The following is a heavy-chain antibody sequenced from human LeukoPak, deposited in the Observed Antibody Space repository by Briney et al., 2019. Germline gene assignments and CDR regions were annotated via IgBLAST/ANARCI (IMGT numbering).Heavy chain of an antibody. Sequence: SVKVSCKASGGTFSSYAIIWVRQAPGQGLEWMGRIIPILGIANYAQKFQGRVTITADKSTSTAYMELSSLRSEDTAVYYCASTSFVATPNYWGQGTLVTVSS. D-gene: IGHD5-12*01. CDR2: IIPILGIA. V-gene: IGHV1-69*04. CDR3: ASTSFVATPNY. J-gene: IGHJ4*02. CDR1: GGTFSSYA.